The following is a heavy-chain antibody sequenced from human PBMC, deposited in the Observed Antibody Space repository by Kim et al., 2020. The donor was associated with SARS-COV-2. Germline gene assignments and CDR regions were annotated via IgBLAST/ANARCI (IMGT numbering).Heavy chain of an antibody. D-gene: IGHD3-16*01. CDR2: IYYSGST. Sequence: SETLSLTCTVSGGSISSYYWSWIRQPPGKGLEWIGYIYYSGSTNYNPSLKSRVTISVDTSKNQFSLKLSSVTAADTAVYYCARIFAGGGFFDYWGQGTLVTVSS. V-gene: IGHV4-59*13. CDR3: ARIFAGGGFFDY. J-gene: IGHJ4*02. CDR1: GGSISSYY.